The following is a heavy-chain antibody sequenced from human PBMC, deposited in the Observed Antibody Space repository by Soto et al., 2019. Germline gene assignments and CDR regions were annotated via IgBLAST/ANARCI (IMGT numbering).Heavy chain of an antibody. CDR1: GGSIVTGSYH. Sequence: NPSETLSLTCTVSGGSIVTGSYHWGWIRQPPGKGLEWLGHIYYSGNTYYPPSLKSRVTISVDTSKNQFSLRLSSVTAADTAVYYCARLPQEYNYYGMDVWGQGTTVTVSS. J-gene: IGHJ6*02. CDR2: IYYSGNT. CDR3: ARLPQEYNYYGMDV. D-gene: IGHD1-1*01. V-gene: IGHV4-39*01.